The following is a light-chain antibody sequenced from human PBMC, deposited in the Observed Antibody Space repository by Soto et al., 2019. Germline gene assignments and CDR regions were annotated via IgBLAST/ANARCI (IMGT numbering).Light chain of an antibody. CDR2: DVS. CDR3: CSYAGSYTYV. Sequence: QSALTQPRSVSGSPGQSVTISCTGTSSDVGGYNYVSWYQQHPGKAPKVMIYDVSKRPSGVPDRFSGSKSGNTASLTIFGLQAEDEADYYCCSYAGSYTYVFGTGTKLTVL. CDR1: SSDVGGYNY. V-gene: IGLV2-11*01. J-gene: IGLJ1*01.